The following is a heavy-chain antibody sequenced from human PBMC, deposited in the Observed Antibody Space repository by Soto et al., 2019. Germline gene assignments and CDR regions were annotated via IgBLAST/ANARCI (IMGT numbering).Heavy chain of an antibody. CDR2: IIPILGIA. V-gene: IGHV1-69*04. D-gene: IGHD3-10*01. CDR3: ARDRGRRFGELFQDY. J-gene: IGHJ4*02. CDR1: GGTFSSYT. Sequence: GASVKVSCKASGGTFSSYTISWVRQAPGQGLEWMGRIIPILGIANYAQKFQGRVTITADKSTSTAYMELSSLRSEDTAVYYCARDRGRRFGELFQDYWGQGTLVTVSS.